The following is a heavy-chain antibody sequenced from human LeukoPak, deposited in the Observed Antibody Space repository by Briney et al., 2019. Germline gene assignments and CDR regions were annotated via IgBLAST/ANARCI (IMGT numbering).Heavy chain of an antibody. CDR3: AREGVGVWSGYYSNWFDP. J-gene: IGHJ5*02. Sequence: GASVKVSCKASGYTFTGYYMHWVRQAPGQGLEWMGGIIPIFGTANYAQKFQGRVTITADESTSTAYMELSSLRSEDTAVYYCAREGVGVWSGYYSNWFDPWGQGTLVTVSS. V-gene: IGHV1-69*13. CDR1: GYTFTGYY. CDR2: IIPIFGTA. D-gene: IGHD3-3*01.